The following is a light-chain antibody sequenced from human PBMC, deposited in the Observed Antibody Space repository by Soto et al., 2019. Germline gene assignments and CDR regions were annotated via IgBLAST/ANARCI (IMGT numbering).Light chain of an antibody. CDR1: QSVSSTD. Sequence: ESVLTQSPATLSLSPGERATLSCRASQSVSSTDIVWYQHKPGQAPRLLIYGAYSRATGIPDRFSGSGSGTDFTLTISRLEPEDFAIDYCQPFGNSARTFGQGTEVEV. CDR3: QPFGNSART. V-gene: IGKV3-20*01. CDR2: GAY. J-gene: IGKJ1*01.